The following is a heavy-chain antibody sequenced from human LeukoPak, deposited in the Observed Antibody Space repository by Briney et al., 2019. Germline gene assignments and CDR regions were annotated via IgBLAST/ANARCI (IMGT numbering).Heavy chain of an antibody. CDR2: ISGSGGST. Sequence: PGGSLRLSCAASGFTFSSYAMSWVRQAPGKGLEWVSAISGSGGSTYYADSVKGRFTISRDNSKNTLYLQMNSLRAEDTAVYYCAKVPHYYGSGMDYYGMDVWGQGTTVTVSS. D-gene: IGHD3-10*01. CDR3: AKVPHYYGSGMDYYGMDV. V-gene: IGHV3-23*01. CDR1: GFTFSSYA. J-gene: IGHJ6*02.